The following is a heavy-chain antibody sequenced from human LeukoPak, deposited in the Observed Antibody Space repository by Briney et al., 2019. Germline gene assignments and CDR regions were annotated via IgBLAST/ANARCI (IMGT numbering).Heavy chain of an antibody. Sequence: GGSLRLSCAASGFTFSSYWMHWVRHVPGKGLVWVSRITSDGSSTMKADSVKGRFTISRDNAKNTVYLQMNSLREEDTAIYYCARGDSTWTDYWGQGTLVTVSS. CDR2: ITSDGSST. CDR1: GFTFSSYW. CDR3: ARGDSTWTDY. V-gene: IGHV3-74*03. D-gene: IGHD6-13*01. J-gene: IGHJ4*02.